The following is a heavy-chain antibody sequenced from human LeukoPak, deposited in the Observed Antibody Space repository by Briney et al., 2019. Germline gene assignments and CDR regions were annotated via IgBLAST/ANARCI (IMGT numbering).Heavy chain of an antibody. CDR2: IYTSGST. CDR1: GGSISSYY. D-gene: IGHD3-3*01. CDR3: ARDLGYDFWSGGYYFDY. Sequence: SETLSLTCTVSGGSISSYYWSWIRQPAGKGLEWIGRIYTSGSTNYNPSLKSRVTMSVDTSKNQFSLRLSSVTAADTAVYYCARDLGYDFWSGGYYFDYWGQGTLVTVSS. V-gene: IGHV4-4*07. J-gene: IGHJ4*02.